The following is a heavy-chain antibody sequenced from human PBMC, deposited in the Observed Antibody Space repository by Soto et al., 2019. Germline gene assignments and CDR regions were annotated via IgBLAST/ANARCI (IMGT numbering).Heavy chain of an antibody. D-gene: IGHD6-19*01. V-gene: IGHV1-18*01. CDR1: GYTFTSYG. CDR3: AKDNGQWPVDD. J-gene: IGHJ4*02. CDR2: ISTYNGNT. Sequence: QVQLVQSGAEVKKPGASVKVSCEASGYTFTSYGISWVRQAPGQGLEWIGWISTYNGNTNYAQKFQGRVTLTTDTYTSTAYMDLRNLRSDDTAVYYCAKDNGQWPVDDWGQGTLVTVSS.